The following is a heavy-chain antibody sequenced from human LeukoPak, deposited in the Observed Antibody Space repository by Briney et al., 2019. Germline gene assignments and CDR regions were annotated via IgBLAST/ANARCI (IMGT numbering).Heavy chain of an antibody. CDR1: GGSISRYY. D-gene: IGHD4-17*01. CDR2: IYYSGSSGST. CDR3: ARGYGDYYVDY. J-gene: IGHJ4*02. V-gene: IGHV4-59*01. Sequence: SETLSLTCSVSGGSISRYYWSWIRQPPGKGLEWIGYIYYSGSSGSTYYNPSLKSRVTISVDTSKNQFSLKLSSVTAADTAVYYCARGYGDYYVDYWGQGTLLTVSS.